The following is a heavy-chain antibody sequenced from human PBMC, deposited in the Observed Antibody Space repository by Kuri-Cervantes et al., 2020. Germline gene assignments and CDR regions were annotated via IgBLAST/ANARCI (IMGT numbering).Heavy chain of an antibody. V-gene: IGHV1-18*01. J-gene: IGHJ4*02. CDR3: ASQWLENFDY. CDR1: GYTFTRYG. D-gene: IGHD6-19*01. Sequence: ASVKVSCKASGYTFTRYGISWVRQAPGQGLEWMGWISPYNGNTNYAQNLQDRVTLTTDTSTSTVYMELRSLRSDDTAVYYCASQWLENFDYWGQGTLVTVSS. CDR2: ISPYNGNT.